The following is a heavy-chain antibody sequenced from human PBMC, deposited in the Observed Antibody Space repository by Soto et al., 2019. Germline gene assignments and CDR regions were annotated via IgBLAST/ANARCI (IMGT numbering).Heavy chain of an antibody. CDR3: ARGEYYYDSSGFNYNWFDP. V-gene: IGHV1-69*13. J-gene: IGHJ5*02. D-gene: IGHD3-22*01. Sequence: SVKASCRAYGGTFSSYAISWVRQAPGQGLEWMGGIIPIFGTANYAQKFQGRVTITADESTSTAYMELSSLRSEDTAVYYCARGEYYYDSSGFNYNWFDPWGQGTLVTVSS. CDR1: GGTFSSYA. CDR2: IIPIFGTA.